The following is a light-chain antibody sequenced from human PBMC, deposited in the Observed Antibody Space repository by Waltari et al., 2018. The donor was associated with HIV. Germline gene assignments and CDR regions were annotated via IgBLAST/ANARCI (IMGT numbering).Light chain of an antibody. CDR3: SSYTSSSTDVV. CDR2: EVS. Sequence: QSALTQPASVSGSPGQSITISCTGPRSDVGCYNSFSWYQKNPGKAPKLMISEVSNRPSGGSNRFSGSKSGNTASLTISGLQAEDEADYYCSSYTSSSTDVVFGGGTKLTVL. J-gene: IGLJ2*01. CDR1: RSDVGCYNS. V-gene: IGLV2-14*01.